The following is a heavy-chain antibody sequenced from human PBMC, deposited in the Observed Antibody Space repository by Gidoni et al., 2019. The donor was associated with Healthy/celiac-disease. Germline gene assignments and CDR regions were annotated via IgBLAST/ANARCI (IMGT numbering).Heavy chain of an antibody. CDR3: ASDPYYDILTGSLSGVPASGMDV. CDR1: GFTFSSDS. J-gene: IGHJ6*02. V-gene: IGHV3-48*02. D-gene: IGHD3-9*01. CDR2: ISSSSSTI. Sequence: EVQLVESGGGLVQPGGSLRLSCAASGFTFSSDSTNWVRQAPGKGLEWVSYISSSSSTIYYADSVKGRFTISRDNAKNSLYLEMNSLRDEDTAVYYCASDPYYDILTGSLSGVPASGMDVWGQGTTVTVSS.